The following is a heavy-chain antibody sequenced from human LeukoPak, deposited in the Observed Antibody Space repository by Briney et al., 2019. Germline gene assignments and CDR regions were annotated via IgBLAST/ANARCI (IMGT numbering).Heavy chain of an antibody. D-gene: IGHD3-22*01. V-gene: IGHV4-39*07. CDR3: ASGASRLLLKDNWFDP. CDR2: IYYSGST. J-gene: IGHJ5*02. CDR1: GGSISSSSYY. Sequence: SETLSLTCTVSGGSISSSSYYWGWIRQPPGKGLEWIGSIYYSGSTYYNPSLKSRVTISVDTSKNQLSLKLSSVTAADTAVYYCASGASRLLLKDNWFDPWGQGTLVTVSS.